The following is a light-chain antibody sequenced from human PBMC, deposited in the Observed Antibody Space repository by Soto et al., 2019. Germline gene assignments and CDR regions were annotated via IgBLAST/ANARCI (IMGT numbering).Light chain of an antibody. CDR2: KVS. J-gene: IGLJ1*01. Sequence: SVLIQPPSVSVFPGQSVTISCTRTSSDVGGYNYVSWYQQHPGRAPKLMIYKVSKRPSGVPDRFSGSKSGNTASLTVSGLQAEDEADYYCSSYAGSNNFFGTGTKVTVL. CDR1: SSDVGGYNY. V-gene: IGLV2-8*01. CDR3: SSYAGSNNF.